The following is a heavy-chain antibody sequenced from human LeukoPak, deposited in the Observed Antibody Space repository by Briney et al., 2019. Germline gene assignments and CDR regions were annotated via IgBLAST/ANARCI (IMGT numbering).Heavy chain of an antibody. J-gene: IGHJ4*02. CDR1: GYIFTSYY. V-gene: IGHV1-46*01. CDR3: ARDSIFGVVTSPYGY. D-gene: IGHD3-3*02. CDR2: INPSGGST. Sequence: ASVKVSCKASGYIFTSYYMLWVRQAPGQGLEWMGIINPSGGSTSYAQKFQGRVTMTRDTSTSTVYMELSSLRSEDTAVYYCARDSIFGVVTSPYGYWGQGTLVTVSS.